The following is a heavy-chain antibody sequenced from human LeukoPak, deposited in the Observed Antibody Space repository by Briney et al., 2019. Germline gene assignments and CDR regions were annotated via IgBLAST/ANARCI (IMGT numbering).Heavy chain of an antibody. V-gene: IGHV3-30*18. CDR2: ISYDGSNK. CDR3: AKRNLRDGYTVGGFHY. Sequence: PGGSLRLSCAASGFTFSSYGMHWVRQAPGKGLEWVAVISYDGSNKYYADSVKGRFTISRDNSKNTLYLQMNSLRAEDTAVYYCAKRNLRDGYTVGGFHYWGQGTLVTVSS. D-gene: IGHD5-24*01. J-gene: IGHJ4*02. CDR1: GFTFSSYG.